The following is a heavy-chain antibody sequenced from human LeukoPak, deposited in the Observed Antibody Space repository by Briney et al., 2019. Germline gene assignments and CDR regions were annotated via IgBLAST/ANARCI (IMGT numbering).Heavy chain of an antibody. J-gene: IGHJ4*02. V-gene: IGHV3-23*01. D-gene: IGHD5-12*01. CDR1: GFTFSSYA. Sequence: PGGSLRLSCAASGFTFSSYAMSWVRQAPGKGLEWVSAISGSGGSTYYADSVKGRFTISRDNSKNTLYLQMNSLRAEDTAVYYCAKDRVGYSGYEQLDYWGQGTLVTVSS. CDR2: ISGSGGST. CDR3: AKDRVGYSGYEQLDY.